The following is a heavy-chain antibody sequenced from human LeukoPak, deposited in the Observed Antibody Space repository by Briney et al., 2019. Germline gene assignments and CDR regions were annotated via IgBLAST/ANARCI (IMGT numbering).Heavy chain of an antibody. J-gene: IGHJ4*02. D-gene: IGHD2-2*01. CDR2: INTDGSFT. V-gene: IGHV3-74*01. CDR1: GFTFSSYW. Sequence: GGSLRLSCAASGFTFSSYWMHWVRQAPGKGLVWVSRINTDGSFTNYADSVKGRFTISRDDAKNTLYLQMNSLRAEDTAVYYCARAVNSASKSDYWGQGTLVTVSS. CDR3: ARAVNSASKSDY.